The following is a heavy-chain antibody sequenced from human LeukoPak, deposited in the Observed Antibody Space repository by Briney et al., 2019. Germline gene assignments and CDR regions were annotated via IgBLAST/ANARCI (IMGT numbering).Heavy chain of an antibody. D-gene: IGHD5-24*01. J-gene: IGHJ4*02. V-gene: IGHV4-61*01. CDR2: IYYSGST. CDR1: GDSISSSSYY. CDR3: ARGMATNHIDY. Sequence: SETLSLTCTVSGDSISSSSYYWSWIRQPPGTGLEWIGYIYYSGSTNYNPSLKSRVTISVDTSKNQFSLRLSSVTAADTAVYYCARGMATNHIDYWGQGTLVTVSS.